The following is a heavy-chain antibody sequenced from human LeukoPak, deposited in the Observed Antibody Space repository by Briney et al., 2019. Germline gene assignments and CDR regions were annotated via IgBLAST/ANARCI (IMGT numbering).Heavy chain of an antibody. Sequence: PGRSLRLSCAASGFTFSSYAMHWVRQAPGKGLEWVAVISYDGSNKYYADSVKGRFTISRDNSENTVYLQMNSLAVEDTAVYYCAKAHCGSASCSRADYWGKGTQVTVSS. J-gene: IGHJ4*02. D-gene: IGHD2-2*01. V-gene: IGHV3-30-3*01. CDR3: AKAHCGSASCSRADY. CDR1: GFTFSSYA. CDR2: ISYDGSNK.